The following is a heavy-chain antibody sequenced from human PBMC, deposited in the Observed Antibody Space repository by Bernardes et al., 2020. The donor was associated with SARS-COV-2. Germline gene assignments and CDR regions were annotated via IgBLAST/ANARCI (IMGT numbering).Heavy chain of an antibody. CDR3: AREEGYVLGLSYHYYGMDV. Sequence: LRLSCAASGFTVSVYWMHWVRQAPGKGLVWVARVNSDGSRITYADSVKGRFTISRDNAKNTLYLQMNSLRAEDTAVYYCAREEGYVLGLSYHYYGMDVWGQGTTVTVSS. D-gene: IGHD5-12*01. J-gene: IGHJ6*02. CDR1: GFTVSVYW. CDR2: VNSDGSRI. V-gene: IGHV3-74*03.